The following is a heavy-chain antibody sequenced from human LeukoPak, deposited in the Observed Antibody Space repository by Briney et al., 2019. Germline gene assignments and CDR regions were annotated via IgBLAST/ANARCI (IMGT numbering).Heavy chain of an antibody. CDR3: AREQLASLYYYYGMDV. CDR1: GGSISSSSYY. V-gene: IGHV4-39*07. CDR2: IYYSGST. D-gene: IGHD6-13*01. J-gene: IGHJ6*02. Sequence: SETLSLTCTVSGGSISSSSYYWGWIRQPPGKGLEWIGSIYYSGSTYYNPSLKSRVTISVDTSKNQFSPKLSSVTAADTAVYYCAREQLASLYYYYGMDVWGQGTTVTVSS.